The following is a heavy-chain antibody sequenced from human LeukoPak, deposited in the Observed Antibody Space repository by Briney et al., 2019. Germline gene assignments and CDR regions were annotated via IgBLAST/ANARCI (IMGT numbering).Heavy chain of an antibody. J-gene: IGHJ5*02. D-gene: IGHD3-10*01. CDR2: ISSSIITI. CDR1: GFTFSSYS. V-gene: IGHV3-48*01. Sequence: PGGSLRLSCAASGFTFSSYSMNWVGQAPGKGREWGSYISSSIITISYADSVKGRFTISRDNAKNSLYLQMNSLRAEDTAVYYCARDPFSPYYYGSGSPEWFDPWGQGALVTVSS. CDR3: ARDPFSPYYYGSGSPEWFDP.